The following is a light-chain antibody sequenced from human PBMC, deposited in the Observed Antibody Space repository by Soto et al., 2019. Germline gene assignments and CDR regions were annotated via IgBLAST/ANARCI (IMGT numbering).Light chain of an antibody. CDR2: EVS. CDR1: STDVGGYDH. V-gene: IGLV2-14*01. Sequence: QSALTQPASVSESPGQSITISCIGTSTDVGGYDHVSWYQQHPGKAPKVIISEVSNRPSGVSTRFSGSKSGNTASLTISGLQTEDEADYYCISYTSATTGVFGGGTKLTVL. J-gene: IGLJ3*02. CDR3: ISYTSATTGV.